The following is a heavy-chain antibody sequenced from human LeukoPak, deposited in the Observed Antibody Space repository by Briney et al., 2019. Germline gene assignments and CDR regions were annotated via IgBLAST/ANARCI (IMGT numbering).Heavy chain of an antibody. Sequence: PSETLSLTCTVSGGSISSYYWSWIRQPPGKGLEWIGYIYYSGSTNYNPSLKRRVTISVDTSKNQFSLKLSSVTAADTAVYYCAREGLSRDGYNSDYYYYYYMDVWGKGTTVTVSS. CDR2: IYYSGST. J-gene: IGHJ6*03. CDR3: AREGLSRDGYNSDYYYYYYMDV. V-gene: IGHV4-59*01. CDR1: GGSISSYY. D-gene: IGHD5-24*01.